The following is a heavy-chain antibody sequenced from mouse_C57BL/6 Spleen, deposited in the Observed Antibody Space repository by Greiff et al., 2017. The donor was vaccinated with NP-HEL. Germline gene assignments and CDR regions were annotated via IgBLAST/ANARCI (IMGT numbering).Heavy chain of an antibody. Sequence: EVQLQQSGPELVKPGASVKISCKASGYTFTDYYMNWVKQSHGKSLEWIGDINPNNGGTSYNQKFKGKATLTVDKSSSTAYMELRSLTSEDSAVYYCASRPGNYAMDYWGQGTSVTVSS. J-gene: IGHJ4*01. CDR1: GYTFTDYY. CDR2: INPNNGGT. V-gene: IGHV1-26*01. CDR3: ASRPGNYAMDY.